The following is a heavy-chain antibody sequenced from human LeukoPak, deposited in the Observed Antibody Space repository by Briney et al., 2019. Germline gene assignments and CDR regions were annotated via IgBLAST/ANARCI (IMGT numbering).Heavy chain of an antibody. CDR3: AKRRGSIAARPWAFDY. Sequence: PGGSLRLSCAASGFTFSSYAMSWVRQAPGKGLEWVSAISGSGGSTYYADSVKGRFTISRDNSKNTLYLQMNSLRAEDTAVYYCAKRRGSIAARPWAFDYWGQGTLVTVSS. V-gene: IGHV3-23*01. CDR1: GFTFSSYA. CDR2: ISGSGGST. J-gene: IGHJ4*02. D-gene: IGHD6-6*01.